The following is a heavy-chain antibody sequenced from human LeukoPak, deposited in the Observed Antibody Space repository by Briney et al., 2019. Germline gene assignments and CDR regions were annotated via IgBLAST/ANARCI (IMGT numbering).Heavy chain of an antibody. D-gene: IGHD1-1*01. J-gene: IGHJ5*02. CDR2: IIPIFGTA. Sequence: ASVKGSCKASGGTFSSYAISWVRQAPGQGLEWMGRIIPIFGTANYAQKFQGRVTITTDESTSTAYMELSLLRSEDTAVYYCARGTLGYWFDPWGQGTLVTVSS. CDR3: ARGTLGYWFDP. V-gene: IGHV1-69*05. CDR1: GGTFSSYA.